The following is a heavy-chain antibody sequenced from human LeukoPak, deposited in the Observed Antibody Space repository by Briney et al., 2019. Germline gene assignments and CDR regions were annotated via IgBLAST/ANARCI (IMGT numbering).Heavy chain of an antibody. V-gene: IGHV4-39*07. J-gene: IGHJ5*02. CDR2: IYYSGST. Sequence: PSETLSLTCTVSYGSISDISYYWGWIRQPPGKGLEWIGSIYYSGSTYYNPSLKSRVTISVDTSRKQFSLKLSSVTAADTAVYYCARWATYNPMRLYNWFDPWGQGTLVTVSA. CDR3: ARWATYNPMRLYNWFDP. CDR1: YGSISDISYY. D-gene: IGHD2-2*01.